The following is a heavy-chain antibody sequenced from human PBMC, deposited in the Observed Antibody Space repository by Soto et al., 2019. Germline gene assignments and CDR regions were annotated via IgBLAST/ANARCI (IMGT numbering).Heavy chain of an antibody. J-gene: IGHJ4*02. CDR1: GYTFPSSG. CDR3: ARAGLLAAAGTGGDD. Sequence: QVQLVQSGAEVKKPGASVKVSCKASGYTFPSSGTSRVGPAPGQGPERMGWTSAYNGTTNYAQKPQGRVTMTTDTSTSTAYMELRTLRSDATAVYYCARAGLLAAAGTGGDDWGEGPRGTVSS. D-gene: IGHD6-13*01. V-gene: IGHV1-18*01. CDR2: TSAYNGTT.